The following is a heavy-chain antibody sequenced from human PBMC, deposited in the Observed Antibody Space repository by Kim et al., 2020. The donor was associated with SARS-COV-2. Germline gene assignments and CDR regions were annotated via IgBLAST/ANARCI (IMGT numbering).Heavy chain of an antibody. V-gene: IGHV3-73*01. D-gene: IGHD5-12*01. CDR3: TRGSGYAIDY. J-gene: IGHJ4*02. Sequence: ATAYAASVKGRFTVSRDDSKNTAYLQMNSLKAEDTAVYYCTRGSGYAIDYWGQGTLVTVSS. CDR2: AT.